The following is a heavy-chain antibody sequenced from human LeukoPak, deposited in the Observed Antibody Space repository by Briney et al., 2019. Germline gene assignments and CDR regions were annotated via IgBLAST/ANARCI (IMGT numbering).Heavy chain of an antibody. Sequence: GASAKVSCRTSGYTFTSYDICWVRQATGRGLEWMGWMNPNSGNTGYTQKFQGRVTMTRDTFMTTAYLELSSLRSEDTAVYYCARRTRCSAYYKYHFDYWGHGTLVTVSS. CDR3: ARRTRCSAYYKYHFDY. J-gene: IGHJ4*01. CDR2: MNPNSGNT. CDR1: GYTFTSYD. V-gene: IGHV1-8*01. D-gene: IGHD3-22*01.